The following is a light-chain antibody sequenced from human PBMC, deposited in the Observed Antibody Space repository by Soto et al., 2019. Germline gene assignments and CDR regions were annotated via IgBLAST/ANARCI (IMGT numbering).Light chain of an antibody. CDR2: DTS. CDR1: QTVDSY. Sequence: LTQSPAILSLSPGEKATLSCTASQTVDSYVAWYQQRPGQPPRLLIHDTSHRASGAPARFRGSGSGTDFTLTITSLEPEDFAVYFCQQRRNWVSFGPGTRV. CDR3: QQRRNWVS. V-gene: IGKV3-11*01. J-gene: IGKJ3*01.